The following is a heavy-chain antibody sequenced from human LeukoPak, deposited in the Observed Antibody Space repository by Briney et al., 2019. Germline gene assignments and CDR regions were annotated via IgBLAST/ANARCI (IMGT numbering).Heavy chain of an antibody. J-gene: IGHJ4*02. Sequence: ASVKVSCKASGYTFTSYDINWVRQAPGQGLEWMGWISAYNGNTNYAQRLQGRVTMTTDTSTSTAYMELRSLRSDDTAVYYCARDYWNYYFDYWGQGTLVTVSS. CDR3: ARDYWNYYFDY. CDR2: ISAYNGNT. V-gene: IGHV1-18*01. CDR1: GYTFTSYD. D-gene: IGHD1-7*01.